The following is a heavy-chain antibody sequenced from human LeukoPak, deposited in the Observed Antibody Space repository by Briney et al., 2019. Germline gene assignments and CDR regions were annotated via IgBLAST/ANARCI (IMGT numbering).Heavy chain of an antibody. D-gene: IGHD3-9*01. Sequence: ASVKVSCKVSGYTLTELSMHWVRQAPGKGLEWMGGFDPEDGETIYAQKFQGRVTMTEDTSTDTAYMELGSLRSEDTAVYYCATVYHDILTGYPTGDTGNWFDPWGQGTLVTVSS. V-gene: IGHV1-24*01. J-gene: IGHJ5*02. CDR2: FDPEDGET. CDR1: GYTLTELS. CDR3: ATVYHDILTGYPTGDTGNWFDP.